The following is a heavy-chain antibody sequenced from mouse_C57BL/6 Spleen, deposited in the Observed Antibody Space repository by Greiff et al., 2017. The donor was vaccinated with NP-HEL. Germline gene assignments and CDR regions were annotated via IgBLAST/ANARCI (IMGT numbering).Heavy chain of an antibody. CDR2: INPSTGGT. V-gene: IGHV1-42*01. CDR1: GYSFTGYY. CDR3: ASPYYYGYDEGGFMDY. D-gene: IGHD2-2*01. Sequence: VQLQQSGPELVKPGASVKISCKASGYSFTGYYMNWVKQSPEKSLEWIGEINPSTGGTTYNQKFKAKATLTVDKSSSTAYMQLKSLTSEDSAVYYCASPYYYGYDEGGFMDYWGQGTSVTVSS. J-gene: IGHJ4*01.